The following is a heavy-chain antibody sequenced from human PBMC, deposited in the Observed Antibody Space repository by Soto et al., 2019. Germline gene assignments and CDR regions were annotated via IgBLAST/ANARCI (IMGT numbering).Heavy chain of an antibody. CDR1: GFSLSTSKMC. V-gene: IGHV2-70*11. J-gene: IGHJ3*02. CDR2: IDWDDDK. Sequence: GSGPTLVNPTQTLTLTCTFSGFSLSTSKMCVSWIRQPPGKALEWLARIDWDDDKYYSTSLKTRLTISKDTSKNQAVLTMTNMDPVDTATYYCARTGYNWNQPNGPIPEFDIWGQGTMVTVSS. D-gene: IGHD1-20*01. CDR3: ARTGYNWNQPNGPIPEFDI.